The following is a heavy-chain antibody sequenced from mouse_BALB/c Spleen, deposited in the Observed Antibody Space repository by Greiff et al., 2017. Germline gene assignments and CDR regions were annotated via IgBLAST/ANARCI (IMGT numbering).Heavy chain of an antibody. CDR1: GYSITSDYA. D-gene: IGHD1-1*01. J-gene: IGHJ2*01. CDR2: ISYSGST. V-gene: IGHV3-2*02. Sequence: EVKLQESGPGLVKPSQSLSLTCTVTGYSITSDYAWNWIRQFPGNKLEWMGYISYSGSTSYNPSLKSRISITRDTSKNQFFLQLNSVTTEDTATYYCARVGSIHGYYFDYWGQGTTLTVSS. CDR3: ARVGSIHGYYFDY.